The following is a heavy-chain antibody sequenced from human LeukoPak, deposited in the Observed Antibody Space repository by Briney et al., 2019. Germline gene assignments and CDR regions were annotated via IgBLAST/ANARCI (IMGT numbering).Heavy chain of an antibody. Sequence: SETLSLTCAVYGGSFSGYYWSWIRQPPGKGLEWIGEINHSGSTNYNPSLKSQVTISVDTSKNQFSLKLSSVTAADTAVYYCARGHRLELRYFDWSQSFDYWGQGTLVTVSS. V-gene: IGHV4-34*01. CDR1: GGSFSGYY. CDR2: INHSGST. D-gene: IGHD3-9*01. CDR3: ARGHRLELRYFDWSQSFDY. J-gene: IGHJ4*02.